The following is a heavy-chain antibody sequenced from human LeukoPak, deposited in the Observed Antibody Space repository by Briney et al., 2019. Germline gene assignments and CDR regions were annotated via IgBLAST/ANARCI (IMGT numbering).Heavy chain of an antibody. D-gene: IGHD6-6*01. CDR3: ARERGIAARPSNWFDP. CDR2: IWYDGSNK. CDR1: GFTFSSYG. J-gene: IGHJ5*02. Sequence: GGSLRLSCAASGFTFSSYGMHWVRQAPGNGLEWMAVIWYDGSNKYYADSVKGRFTISRDNSKNTLYLQMNSLRAEDTAVYYCARERGIAARPSNWFDPWGQGTLVTVSS. V-gene: IGHV3-33*01.